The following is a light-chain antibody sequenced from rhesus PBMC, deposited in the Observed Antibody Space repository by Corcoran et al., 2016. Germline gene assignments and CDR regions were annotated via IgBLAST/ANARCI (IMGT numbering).Light chain of an antibody. J-gene: IGKJ4*01. CDR3: MQALEFPLT. V-gene: IGKV2-104*02. Sequence: DIAMTQTPLSLPVTPGEPASISCRSSQSLLDSEDGNTYLVGYLQKPGQSPQLVIYEVSNRASGVPDRFSGCGSDTDFTLTIGRVEAKDVGIYYCMQALEFPLTFGGGTKVEIK. CDR2: EVS. CDR1: QSLLDSEDGNTY.